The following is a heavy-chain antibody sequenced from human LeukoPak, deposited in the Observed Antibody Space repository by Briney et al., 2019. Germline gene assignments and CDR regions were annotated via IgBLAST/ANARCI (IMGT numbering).Heavy chain of an antibody. CDR3: AKDVYDFWSGFDC. D-gene: IGHD3-3*01. CDR1: GFTFSSYA. J-gene: IGHJ4*02. CDR2: ISGSGGST. Sequence: GGSLRLSCAASGFTFSSYAMSWVRQAPGKGLEWVSTISGSGGSTYYADSAKGRFTISRDNSKNTLYLQMNSLRAEDTAVYYCAKDVYDFWSGFDCWGQGTLVTVSS. V-gene: IGHV3-23*01.